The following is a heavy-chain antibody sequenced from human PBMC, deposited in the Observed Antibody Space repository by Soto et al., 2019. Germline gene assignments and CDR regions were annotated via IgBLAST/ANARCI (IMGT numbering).Heavy chain of an antibody. Sequence: PGESLRLSCGASGLRFPSHAMHWFRQAPGKGLEWVAVISYDGDDKYYADSVKGRFTISRDNSKNTLCPQMNSLRADDTALYFLTRNKDLYTYLPCWRLDDRGQGTFV. V-gene: IGHV3-30-3*01. CDR2: ISYDGDDK. D-gene: IGHD3-9*01. CDR1: GLRFPSHA. CDR3: TRNKDLYTYLPCWRLDD. J-gene: IGHJ4*02.